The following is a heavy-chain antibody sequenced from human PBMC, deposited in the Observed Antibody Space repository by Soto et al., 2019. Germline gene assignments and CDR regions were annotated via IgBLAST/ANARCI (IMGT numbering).Heavy chain of an antibody. CDR3: ARQGFGALHGLVDV. CDR1: GGSISSSNW. V-gene: IGHV4-4*02. D-gene: IGHD3-10*01. J-gene: IGHJ6*02. CDR2: IYHSGST. Sequence: SETLSLTCAVSGGSISSSNWWSWVRQLPGKGLEWIGEIYHSGSTNHNPSLKSRVTISVDKSKNQFSLKLSSVTAADTAVYYCARQGFGALHGLVDVWGQGTTVTVSS.